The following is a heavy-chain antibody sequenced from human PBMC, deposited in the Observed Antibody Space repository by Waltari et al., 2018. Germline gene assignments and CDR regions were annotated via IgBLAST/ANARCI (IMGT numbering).Heavy chain of an antibody. CDR3: VRLEDCSGPGGNCYSGDSFALDV. J-gene: IGHJ6*02. CDR2: INHAGNT. D-gene: IGHD2-15*01. CDR1: GGSFNGYY. Sequence: QVQLQQWGAGLLQPSQTLSLHCAVYGGSFNGYYWGWIRQPPGEGLEWIGEINHAGNTNSNPSLRGRITMSVDTSKNQFSLTLQSVTAADTAVYFCVRLEDCSGPGGNCYSGDSFALDVWGQGTAVTVSS. V-gene: IGHV4-34*02.